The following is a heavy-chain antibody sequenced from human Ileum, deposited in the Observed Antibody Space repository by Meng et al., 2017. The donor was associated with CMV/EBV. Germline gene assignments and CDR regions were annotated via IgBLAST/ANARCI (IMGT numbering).Heavy chain of an antibody. CDR2: INHSGSA. CDR3: ARGVRGYCSSTSCYLMGAWFDP. CDR1: GCY. Sequence: GCYWSWIRQPPGTGLGSIGEINHSGSAHYNPSLKSRVTISVDTSKNQFSLKLSSVTAADTAVYYCARGVRGYCSSTSCYLMGAWFDPWGQGTLVTVSS. J-gene: IGHJ5*02. V-gene: IGHV4-34*01. D-gene: IGHD2-2*01.